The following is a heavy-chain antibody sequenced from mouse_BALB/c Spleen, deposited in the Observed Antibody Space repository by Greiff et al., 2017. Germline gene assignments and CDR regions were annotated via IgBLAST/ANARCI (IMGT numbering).Heavy chain of an antibody. CDR1: GFTFSSYA. J-gene: IGHJ1*01. V-gene: IGHV5-6-5*01. Sequence: DVKLVESGGGLVKPGGSLKLSCAASGFTFSSYAMSWVRQTPEKRLEWVASISSGGSTYYPDSVKGRFTISRDNARNILYLQMSSLRSEDTAMYYCARLLRPPWYFDVWGAGTTVTVSS. CDR2: ISSGGST. CDR3: ARLLRPPWYFDV. D-gene: IGHD1-2*01.